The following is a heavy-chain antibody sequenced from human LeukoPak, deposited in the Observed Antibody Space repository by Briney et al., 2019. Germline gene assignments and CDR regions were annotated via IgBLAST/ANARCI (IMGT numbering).Heavy chain of an antibody. CDR2: IYYSGST. D-gene: IGHD4-23*01. Sequence: SETLSLTCTVSGGSISSGDYYWSWIRQPPGKGLEWIGYIYYSGSTYYNPSLKSRVTISVDTSKNQFSLKLSSVTAADTAVYYCARGGNSPTDYWYFDLWGRGTLVTVSS. J-gene: IGHJ2*01. V-gene: IGHV4-30-4*01. CDR1: GGSISSGDYY. CDR3: ARGGNSPTDYWYFDL.